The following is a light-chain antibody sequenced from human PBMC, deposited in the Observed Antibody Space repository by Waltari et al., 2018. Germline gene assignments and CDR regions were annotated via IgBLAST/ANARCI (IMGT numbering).Light chain of an antibody. J-gene: IGKJ2*01. CDR3: QQYETSPYT. CDR2: WAS. Sequence: DIVMTQSPESLAVSLGERATIHCKSSQNVLSISDNKYYLAWYQQKPGQPPRLLIYWASIRESGVPDRFSASGSGTDVTLTISSLQAADVGVYFCQQYETSPYTFGQGTRLEIK. V-gene: IGKV4-1*01. CDR1: QNVLSISDNKYY.